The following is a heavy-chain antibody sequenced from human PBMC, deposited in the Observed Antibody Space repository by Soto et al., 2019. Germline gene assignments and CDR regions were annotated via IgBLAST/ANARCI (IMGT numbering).Heavy chain of an antibody. Sequence: SVKVSCKASGGTFSTYAIDWVRQAPGQGLEWVGGIIPLFGTAKYAQNFQGRITITADESTNTAYMELRSLRSQDTAVYHCARGVHYDSSGYYYFYWGQGTPVTVSS. CDR3: ARGVHYDSSGYYYFY. CDR2: IIPLFGTA. D-gene: IGHD3-22*01. V-gene: IGHV1-69*13. J-gene: IGHJ4*02. CDR1: GGTFSTYA.